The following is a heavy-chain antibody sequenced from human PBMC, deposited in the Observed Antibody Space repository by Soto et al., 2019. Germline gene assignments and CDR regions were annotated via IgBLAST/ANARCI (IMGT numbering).Heavy chain of an antibody. CDR2: IIPIFGTA. CDR1: GGTFSSYA. Sequence: SVKVSCKASGGTFSSYAISWVRQAPGQGLEWMGGIIPIFGTANYAQKFQGRVTITADKSTSTAYMELSSLRSEDTAGYYCARDTLRIAAAGDCRYYFDYWGQGTLVTVSS. J-gene: IGHJ4*02. CDR3: ARDTLRIAAAGDCRYYFDY. D-gene: IGHD6-13*01. V-gene: IGHV1-69*06.